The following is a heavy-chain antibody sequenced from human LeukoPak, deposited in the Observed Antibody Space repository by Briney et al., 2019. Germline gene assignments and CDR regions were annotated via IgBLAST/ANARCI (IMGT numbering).Heavy chain of an antibody. CDR1: GYTFTGYY. V-gene: IGHV1-2*02. Sequence: ASLKVSCKASGYTFTGYYMHWVRQAPGQGLEWMGWINPNSGGTNYAQKFQGRVTMTRDTSISTAYMELSRLRSDDTAVYYCARSTVLYYYMDVWGKGTTVTVSS. CDR3: ARSTVLYYYMDV. D-gene: IGHD4-17*01. CDR2: INPNSGGT. J-gene: IGHJ6*03.